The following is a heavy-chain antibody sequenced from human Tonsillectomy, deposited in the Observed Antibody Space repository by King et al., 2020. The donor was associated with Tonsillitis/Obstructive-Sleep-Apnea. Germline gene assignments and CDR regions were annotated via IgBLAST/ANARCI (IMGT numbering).Heavy chain of an antibody. J-gene: IGHJ6*03. D-gene: IGHD2-2*02. Sequence: VQLVESGGGLVQPGRSLRLSCTASGFTFGDYAMSWVRQAPGKGLEWVGFIRSKAYGGTTEYAASVKGRFTVSRDDSKSIAYLQMNRLKTEETAVYYCTRERTIEVPAAIEKYRCDYDEKYYYMDVWGKGTTVTVSS. CDR2: IRSKAYGGTT. V-gene: IGHV3-49*04. CDR3: TRERTIEVPAAIEKYRCDYDEKYYYMDV. CDR1: GFTFGDYA.